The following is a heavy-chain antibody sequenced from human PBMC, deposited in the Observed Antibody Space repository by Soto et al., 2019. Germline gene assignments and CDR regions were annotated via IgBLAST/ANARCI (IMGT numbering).Heavy chain of an antibody. J-gene: IGHJ5*02. D-gene: IGHD6-13*01. CDR3: ARERPDGSRLDP. V-gene: IGHV4-4*08. CDR1: GGSISSYY. Sequence: SETLSLTCTVSGGSISSYYWSWIRQPPGKGLEWIGYIYSGNTNYSPSLNSRVTISVDTSKNQFSLKLSSVTAADTAVYYCARERPDGSRLDPWGQGTLVTVSS. CDR2: IYSGNT.